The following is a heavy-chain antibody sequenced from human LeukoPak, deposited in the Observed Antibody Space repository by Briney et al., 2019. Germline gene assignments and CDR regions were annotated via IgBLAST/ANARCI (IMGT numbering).Heavy chain of an antibody. CDR3: ARGVAVAGTDYYGMDV. Sequence: SQILSLTCTVSGGSISSGSYYWSWIRQPAGKGLEWIGRIYTSGSTNYNPSLKSRVTISVDTSKNQFSLKLSSVTAADTAVYYCARGVAVAGTDYYGMDVWGQGTTVTVSS. D-gene: IGHD6-19*01. CDR1: GGSISSGSYY. V-gene: IGHV4-61*02. J-gene: IGHJ6*02. CDR2: IYTSGST.